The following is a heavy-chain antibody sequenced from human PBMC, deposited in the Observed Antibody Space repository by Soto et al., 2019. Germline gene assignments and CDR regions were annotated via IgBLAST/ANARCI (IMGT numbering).Heavy chain of an antibody. CDR3: ARESQVAGPR. Sequence: SETLSLTCNVSGGSISSYYWSWIRQPPGKGLEWIGYIHYSGSTNYNPSLKSRVTISVDTSKNQFSLKLSSVTAADTAVYYCARESQVAGPRWGQGTLVTVSS. D-gene: IGHD6-19*01. V-gene: IGHV4-59*01. J-gene: IGHJ4*02. CDR2: IHYSGST. CDR1: GGSISSYY.